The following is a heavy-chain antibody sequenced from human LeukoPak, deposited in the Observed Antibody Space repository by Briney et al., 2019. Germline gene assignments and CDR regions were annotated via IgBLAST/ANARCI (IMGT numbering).Heavy chain of an antibody. D-gene: IGHD1-1*01. J-gene: IGHJ4*02. CDR1: GGSISSSSYY. V-gene: IGHV4-39*01. CDR2: IYYSGST. CDR3: ARLGRTGTPTLL. Sequence: SETLSLTRTVSGGSISSSSYYWGWIRQPPGKGLEWIGSIYYSGSTYYNPSLKSRVTISVDTSKNQFSLKLSSVTAADTAVYYCARLGRTGTPTLLWGQGTLVTVSS.